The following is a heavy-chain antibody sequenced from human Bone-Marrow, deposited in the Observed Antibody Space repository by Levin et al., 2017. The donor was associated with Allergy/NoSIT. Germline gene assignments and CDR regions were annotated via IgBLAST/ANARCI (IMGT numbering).Heavy chain of an antibody. Sequence: PSETLSLTCAVYGGSFSGYYWSWIRQPPGKGLEWIGESNHSGSTNYNPSLKSRVTISVDTSKNQFSLKLSSVTAADTAVYYCARGGYYDSSGYYSSFDPWGQGTLVTVSS. CDR1: GGSFSGYY. D-gene: IGHD3-22*01. CDR2: SNHSGST. CDR3: ARGGYYDSSGYYSSFDP. V-gene: IGHV4-34*01. J-gene: IGHJ5*02.